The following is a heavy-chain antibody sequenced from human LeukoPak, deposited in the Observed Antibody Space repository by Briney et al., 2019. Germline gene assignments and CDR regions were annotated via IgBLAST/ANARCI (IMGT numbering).Heavy chain of an antibody. CDR3: ARGCSSTSCYPNFDY. CDR2: ISSSSSYI. Sequence: GGSLRLSCAASGFTFSSYSMNWVRQAPGKGLEWVSSISSSSSYIYYADSVKGRFTISRDNAKNSLYLQMNSLRAEDTAVYYCARGCSSTSCYPNFDYWGQRTLVTVSS. D-gene: IGHD2-2*01. J-gene: IGHJ4*02. V-gene: IGHV3-21*01. CDR1: GFTFSSYS.